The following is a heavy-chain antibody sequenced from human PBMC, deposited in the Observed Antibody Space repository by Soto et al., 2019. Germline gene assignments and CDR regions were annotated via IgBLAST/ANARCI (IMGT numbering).Heavy chain of an antibody. V-gene: IGHV3-33*01. Sequence: QVQLVASGGGVVQPGRSLRLSCAASGFTFSSYGMHWVRQAPGKGLEWGAVIWYDGSNKYYADYVKGRFTISRDNSKNTRYLQMNSRRAEDTAVYYGARAVAVAGKGGPDYWGQGTLVTVSS. CDR1: GFTFSSYG. CDR3: ARAVAVAGKGGPDY. D-gene: IGHD6-19*01. CDR2: IWYDGSNK. J-gene: IGHJ4*02.